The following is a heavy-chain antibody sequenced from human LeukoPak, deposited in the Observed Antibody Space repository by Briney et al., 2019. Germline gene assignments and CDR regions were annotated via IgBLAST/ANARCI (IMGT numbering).Heavy chain of an antibody. D-gene: IGHD1-26*01. J-gene: IGHJ4*02. CDR3: AKGGHVDY. V-gene: IGHV3-7*01. CDR2: IKQDGSET. Sequence: GGSLRLSCAASGFSLSTYWMSWVRQAPGKGLEWMANIKQDGSETYYVDSVRGRFSISKDNAKNSLYLQMNSLRAEDTAVYYCAKGGHVDYCGQGSLVTVSS. CDR1: GFSLSTYW.